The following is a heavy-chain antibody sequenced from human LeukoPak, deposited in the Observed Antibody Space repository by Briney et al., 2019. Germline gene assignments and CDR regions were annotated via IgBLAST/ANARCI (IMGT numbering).Heavy chain of an antibody. V-gene: IGHV3-7*01. CDR1: GFTFSSYW. CDR2: IKQDGSEK. Sequence: TGGSLRLSCAASGFTFSSYWMSWVRQAPGEGLEWVANIKQDGSEKYYVDSVKGRFTISRDNAKNSLYLQMNSLRAEDTAVYYCARKESAYYYYAMDVWGQGTTVTVSS. J-gene: IGHJ6*02. D-gene: IGHD5-24*01. CDR3: ARKESAYYYYAMDV.